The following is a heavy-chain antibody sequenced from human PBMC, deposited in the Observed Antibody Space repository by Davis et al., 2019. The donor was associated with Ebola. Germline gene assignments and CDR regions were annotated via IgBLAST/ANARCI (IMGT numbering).Heavy chain of an antibody. J-gene: IGHJ5*02. CDR3: VRGGFYYGA. D-gene: IGHD3-10*01. CDR2: IKPDGSEK. V-gene: IGHV3-7*01. CDR1: GLPFTNYW. Sequence: GESLKISCAASGLPFTNYWMSWVRQASGKGLEWVANIKPDGSEKNYVDSVKGRFTISRDNAKNSLYLQMNSLRVEDTAVYYCVRGGFYYGAWGQGTLVTVSS.